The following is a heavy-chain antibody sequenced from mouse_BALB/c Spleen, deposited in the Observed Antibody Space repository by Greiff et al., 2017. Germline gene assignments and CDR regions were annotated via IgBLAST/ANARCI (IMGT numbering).Heavy chain of an antibody. Sequence: EVKVVDSGGGLVQPGGSRKLSCAASGFTFSSFGMHWVRQAPEKGLEWVAYISSGSSTIYYADTVKGRFTISRDNPKNTLFLQMTSLRSEDTAMYYCARRGYGSILHAMDYWGQGTSVTVSS. D-gene: IGHD1-1*01. CDR3: ARRGYGSILHAMDY. CDR2: ISSGSSTI. CDR1: GFTFSSFG. V-gene: IGHV5-17*02. J-gene: IGHJ4*01.